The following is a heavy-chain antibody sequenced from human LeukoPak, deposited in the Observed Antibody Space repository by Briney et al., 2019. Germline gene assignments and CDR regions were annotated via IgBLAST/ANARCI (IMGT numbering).Heavy chain of an antibody. J-gene: IGHJ4*02. Sequence: ASVKVSCKASGYTFTSYGISLVRQAPGQGLEWMGWISAYNGNTNYAQKLQGRVTMTTDTSTSTAYMELRSLRSDDTAVYYCARAVYDSSGYYPFDYWGQGTLVTVSS. D-gene: IGHD3-22*01. CDR2: ISAYNGNT. CDR1: GYTFTSYG. CDR3: ARAVYDSSGYYPFDY. V-gene: IGHV1-18*01.